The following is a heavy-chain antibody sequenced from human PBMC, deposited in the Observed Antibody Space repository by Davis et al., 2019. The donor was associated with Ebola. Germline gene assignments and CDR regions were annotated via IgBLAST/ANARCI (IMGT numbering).Heavy chain of an antibody. D-gene: IGHD3-3*01. V-gene: IGHV3-20*04. J-gene: IGHJ2*01. CDR3: AKIKGMSSFASYWYFDV. CDR2: INWNGGTT. CDR1: GFTFDDYG. Sequence: GESLKISCAASGFTFDDYGMSWVRQAPGKGLEWVSGINWNGGTTGYADSVKGRFTISRDNAKTSLYLQMNSLRAEDTSLYYCAKIKGMSSFASYWYFDVWGRGTLVTVSS.